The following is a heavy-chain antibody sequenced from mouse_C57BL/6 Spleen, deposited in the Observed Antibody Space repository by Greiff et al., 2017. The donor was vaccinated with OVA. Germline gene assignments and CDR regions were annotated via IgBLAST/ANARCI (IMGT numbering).Heavy chain of an antibody. CDR1: GYSLTSYG. D-gene: IGHD2-5*01. V-gene: IGHV2-2*01. CDR2: IWSGGST. J-gene: IGHJ1*03. CDR3: ARNPYSINWYFDV. Sequence: QVQLQQSGPGLVQPSQRLSITCTVSGYSLTSYGVHWVSQSPGKGLEWLGGIWSGGSTDNNAAFISRLSISTHNSKGQVFFKMNSLHADYTAIYYCARNPYSINWYFDVWGTGTTVTVSS.